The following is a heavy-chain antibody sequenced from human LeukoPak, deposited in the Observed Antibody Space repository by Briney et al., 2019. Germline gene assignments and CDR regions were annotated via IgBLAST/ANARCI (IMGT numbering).Heavy chain of an antibody. V-gene: IGHV4-34*01. CDR3: ARDHGSGSPDDY. J-gene: IGHJ4*02. D-gene: IGHD3-10*01. CDR2: INHSGST. CDR1: GGSFSGYY. Sequence: ASETLSLTCAVYGGSFSGYYWSWIRQPPGKGLEWIGEINHSGSTNYNPSLKSRVTISVDTSKNQFSLKLSSVTAADTAVYYCARDHGSGSPDDYWGQGTLVTVSS.